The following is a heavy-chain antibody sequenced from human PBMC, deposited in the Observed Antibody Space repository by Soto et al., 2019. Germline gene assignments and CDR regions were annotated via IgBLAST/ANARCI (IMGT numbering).Heavy chain of an antibody. V-gene: IGHV3-33*01. J-gene: IGHJ4*02. CDR3: ARDLLL. Sequence: QVQLVESGGGVVQPGRSLRLSCAASGFTFSSYGMHWVRQAPGKGLERVAGIWYDGSNKYYADSVKGRFTISRDNSKNTLYLQMNSLRAEDTAVYYWARDLLLGGQGTLVTVSS. CDR1: GFTFSSYG. CDR2: IWYDGSNK. D-gene: IGHD3-10*01.